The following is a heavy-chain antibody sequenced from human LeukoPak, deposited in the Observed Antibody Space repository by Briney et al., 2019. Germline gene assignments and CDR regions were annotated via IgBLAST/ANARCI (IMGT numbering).Heavy chain of an antibody. V-gene: IGHV3-30-3*02. D-gene: IGHD1-26*01. Sequence: GGSLRLSCAASGFPFSSFAMHWVRQAPGKGLEWVALIPYDGSDKDYADSVKGRFTISRDNSKNTLYLQMNSLRAEDTAVYYCAKPSGILLITNPQSWGQGTLVTVSS. CDR2: IPYDGSDK. CDR1: GFPFSSFA. CDR3: AKPSGILLITNPQS. J-gene: IGHJ5*02.